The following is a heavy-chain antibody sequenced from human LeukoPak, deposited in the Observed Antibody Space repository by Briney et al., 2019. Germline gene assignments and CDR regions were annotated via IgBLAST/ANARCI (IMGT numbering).Heavy chain of an antibody. V-gene: IGHV4-59*01. D-gene: IGHD3-3*01. Sequence: SETLSLTCTVSGGSISRYYWSWIRRPPGKGLEWIGYIDDSGNTNYNPSLKSQVTISVDKSKNQFSLKLSFVTAADTAMYYCARLGAGPTYYDFWSGYSSFYFDYWGQGTLVTVSS. CDR1: GGSISRYY. CDR2: IDDSGNT. J-gene: IGHJ4*02. CDR3: ARLGAGPTYYDFWSGYSSFYFDY.